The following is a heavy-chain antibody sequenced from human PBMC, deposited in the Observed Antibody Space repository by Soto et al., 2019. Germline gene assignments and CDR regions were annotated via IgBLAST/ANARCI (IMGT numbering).Heavy chain of an antibody. CDR2: ISFDGSTK. CDR1: GFRDGFPFSDYD. J-gene: IGHJ6*02. CDR3: ARDYYDSSGYYLYYYYGMDV. V-gene: IGHV3-30*03. Sequence: PGGSLRLSCAASGFRDGFPFSDYDMHWVRQAPGKGLEWVALISFDGSTKNYVDSVEGRFTISRDNSRDTLFLQMDSLRPEDTAVYYCARDYYDSSGYYLYYYYGMDVWGQGTTVTVSS. D-gene: IGHD3-22*01.